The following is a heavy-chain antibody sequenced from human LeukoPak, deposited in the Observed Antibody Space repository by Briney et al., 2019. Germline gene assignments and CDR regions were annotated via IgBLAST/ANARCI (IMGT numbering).Heavy chain of an antibody. J-gene: IGHJ5*02. CDR2: ISSSSNYI. V-gene: IGHV3-21*01. D-gene: IGHD3-3*01. CDR3: ARGEMNFWSGRFDP. Sequence: GGSLRLSCAASEFTFSTYSMNWVRQAPGKGLEWVSCISSSSNYIYYTDSVKGRFTISRDNAKNSLYLQMNSLRAEDTAVYYCARGEMNFWSGRFDPWGQGTLVTVSS. CDR1: EFTFSTYS.